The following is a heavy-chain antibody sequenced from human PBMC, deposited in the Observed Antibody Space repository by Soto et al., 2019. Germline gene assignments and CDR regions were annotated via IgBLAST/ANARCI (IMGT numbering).Heavy chain of an antibody. Sequence: GSLRLSCAASGFTFSSYLMHWVRQAPGKGLVWVSRINSDGSSTSYADSVKGRFTISRDNAKNTLYLQMNSLRAEDTAVYYCARVLRYFDWLDYYYYGMDVWGQGTTVTVSS. CDR2: INSDGSST. D-gene: IGHD3-9*01. CDR3: ARVLRYFDWLDYYYYGMDV. J-gene: IGHJ6*02. CDR1: GFTFSSYL. V-gene: IGHV3-74*01.